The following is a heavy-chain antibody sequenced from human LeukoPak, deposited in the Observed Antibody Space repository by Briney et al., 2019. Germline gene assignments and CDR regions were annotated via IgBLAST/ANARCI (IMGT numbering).Heavy chain of an antibody. J-gene: IGHJ4*02. Sequence: SQTLSLTCTVSGGSISSGDYYWSWIRQPPGKGLQWIGYIYYSGSTYYNPSLKSRVTISVDTSKNQFSLKLSSVTAADTAVYYCARVYNWNSEVDYWGQGTLVTVSS. D-gene: IGHD1-7*01. CDR2: IYYSGST. V-gene: IGHV4-30-4*08. CDR3: ARVYNWNSEVDY. CDR1: GGSISSGDYY.